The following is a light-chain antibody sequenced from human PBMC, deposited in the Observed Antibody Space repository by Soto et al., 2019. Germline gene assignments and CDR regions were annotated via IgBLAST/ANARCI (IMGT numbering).Light chain of an antibody. CDR3: QQGYRTPRT. CDR2: GAS. CDR1: QSISTF. J-gene: IGKJ1*01. V-gene: IGKV1-39*01. Sequence: DIQMTQSPPSLSASVGDRVTITCRASQSISTFLNWYQQIPGKAPNLLIYGASILQGGVPSRFSGSGSGTDFTLTITSLQPDDSATYYCQQGYRTPRTFGQGTKVEIK.